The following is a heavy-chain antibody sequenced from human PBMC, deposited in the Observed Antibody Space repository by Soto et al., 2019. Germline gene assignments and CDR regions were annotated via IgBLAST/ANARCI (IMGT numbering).Heavy chain of an antibody. CDR1: GFTFSSYA. D-gene: IGHD5-12*01. Sequence: EVQLLESGGGLVQPGGSLRLSCAASGFTFSSYAMSWVRQAPGKGLEWVSAISGRGGSTYYADSVKGRFTISRDNSKNTLYLQMNSLSAEDTDVYYCEKGRDIVATVGGWFDPWGQGTLVTVSS. J-gene: IGHJ5*02. CDR2: ISGRGGST. CDR3: EKGRDIVATVGGWFDP. V-gene: IGHV3-23*01.